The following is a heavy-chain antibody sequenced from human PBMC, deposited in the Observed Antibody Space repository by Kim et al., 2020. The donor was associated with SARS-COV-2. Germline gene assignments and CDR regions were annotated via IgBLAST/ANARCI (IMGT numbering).Heavy chain of an antibody. J-gene: IGHJ3*02. CDR2: ISGSGTIT. Sequence: GGSLRLSCATSGFTPSIYSMNWVRQSPGKGLEWVSHISGSGTITKHADSVRGRFTISRDNAQNSLFLQMNGLRAEDTAVYYCVRENHWAFDIWGQGTMVT. CDR1: GFTPSIYS. CDR3: VRENHWAFDI. V-gene: IGHV3-48*04.